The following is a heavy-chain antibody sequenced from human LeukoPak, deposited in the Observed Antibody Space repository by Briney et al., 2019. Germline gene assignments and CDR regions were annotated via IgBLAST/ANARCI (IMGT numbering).Heavy chain of an antibody. CDR1: GLTVTTRY. V-gene: IGHV3-53*01. J-gene: IGHJ4*02. Sequence: GGSLRLSGAASGLTVTTRYMSWVRQAPGKGLEWVSIIYSGGSTYYADSVKGRFTISKDDSKNTLYLQMNNLRVEDTAVYYCARPSSGGLSEDYWGQGTLVTVSS. CDR2: IYSGGST. D-gene: IGHD3-10*01. CDR3: ARPSSGGLSEDY.